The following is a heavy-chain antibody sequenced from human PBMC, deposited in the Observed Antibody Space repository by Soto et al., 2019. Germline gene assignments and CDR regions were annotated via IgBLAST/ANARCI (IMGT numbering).Heavy chain of an antibody. Sequence: GGSLRLSCAASGFAFSNYAMHWVRQAPGKGLEWVSSISTSIDATYYADSVKGRFTISRDDSKNTLYLQMNSLRAEDSAVYYCAKDRTVAARSFDYWGQGTQVTVSS. J-gene: IGHJ4*02. CDR2: ISTSIDAT. CDR1: GFAFSNYA. CDR3: AKDRTVAARSFDY. D-gene: IGHD6-6*01. V-gene: IGHV3-23*01.